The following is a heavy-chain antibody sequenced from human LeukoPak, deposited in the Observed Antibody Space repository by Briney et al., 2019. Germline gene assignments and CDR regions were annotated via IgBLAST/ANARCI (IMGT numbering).Heavy chain of an antibody. Sequence: GGSLRLSCAASGFTFSSYAMHWVRQAPGKGLEWVAVISYDGSNKYYADSVKGRFTISRDNSKNTLYLQMNSLRAEDTAVYYCARGLNGYYYVSSGYYAFDIWGQGTMVTVSS. V-gene: IGHV3-30*14. CDR3: ARGLNGYYYVSSGYYAFDI. CDR1: GFTFSSYA. CDR2: ISYDGSNK. D-gene: IGHD3-22*01. J-gene: IGHJ3*02.